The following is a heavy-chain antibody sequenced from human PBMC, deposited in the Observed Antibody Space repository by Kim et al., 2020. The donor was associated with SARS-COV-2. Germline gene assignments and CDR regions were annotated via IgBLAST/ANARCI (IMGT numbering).Heavy chain of an antibody. CDR3: ARVDTVSDYYYYYGMDV. J-gene: IGHJ6*02. V-gene: IGHV3-30*01. Sequence: VKGRFTISRDNSKNTLYLQMNSLRAEDTAVYYCARVDTVSDYYYYYGMDVWGQGTTVTVSS. D-gene: IGHD5-18*01.